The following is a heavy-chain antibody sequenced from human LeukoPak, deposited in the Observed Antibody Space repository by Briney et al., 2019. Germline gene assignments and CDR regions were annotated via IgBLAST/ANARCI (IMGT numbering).Heavy chain of an antibody. J-gene: IGHJ4*02. Sequence: PSETLSLTCAVSGGSISSGGYSWSWIRQPPGKGLEWIGYIYHSGSTYYNPSLKSRVTISVDRSKNQFSLKLSSVTAADTAVYYCARVVKSIAARHRDRYFDYWGQGTLVTVSS. D-gene: IGHD6-6*01. CDR1: GGSISSGGYS. CDR3: ARVVKSIAARHRDRYFDY. CDR2: IYHSGST. V-gene: IGHV4-30-2*01.